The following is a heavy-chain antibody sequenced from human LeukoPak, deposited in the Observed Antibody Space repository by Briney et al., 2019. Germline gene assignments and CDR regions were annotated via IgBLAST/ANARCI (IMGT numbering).Heavy chain of an antibody. CDR3: AREYSAFDH. CDR2: IDPYTGNT. Sequence: GASVKVSCKASGYTFTSYGISWVRQAPGQGLEWMAWIDPYTGNTHYAQKFQGRITVTRDTSLSTTYMELNWLTSDDTALYYCAREYSAFDHWGQGTLVTVSS. V-gene: IGHV1-18*01. D-gene: IGHD5-12*01. J-gene: IGHJ4*02. CDR1: GYTFTSYG.